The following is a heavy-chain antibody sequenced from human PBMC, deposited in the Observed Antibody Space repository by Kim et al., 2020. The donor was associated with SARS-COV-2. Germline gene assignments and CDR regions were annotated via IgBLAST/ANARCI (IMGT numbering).Heavy chain of an antibody. CDR2: IYYSGST. Sequence: SETLSLTCTVSGGSVSSGSYYWSWIRQPPGKGLEWIGYIYYSGSTNYNPSLKSRVTISVDTSKNQFSLKLSSVTAADTAVYYCARAPRGWFGESWGQGTLVTVSS. CDR3: ARAPRGWFGES. J-gene: IGHJ4*02. D-gene: IGHD3-10*01. CDR1: GGSVSSGSYY. V-gene: IGHV4-61*01.